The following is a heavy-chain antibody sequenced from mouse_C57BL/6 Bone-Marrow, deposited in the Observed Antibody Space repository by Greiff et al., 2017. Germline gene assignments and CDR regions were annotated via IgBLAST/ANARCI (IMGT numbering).Heavy chain of an antibody. CDR3: TEIYYYGYH. D-gene: IGHD1-2*01. CDR1: GYTFTDYE. J-gene: IGHJ2*01. V-gene: IGHV1-15*01. CDR2: IDPETGGT. Sequence: VQLQQSGAELVRPGASVTLSCKASGYTFTDYEMHWVKQTPVHGLEWIGAIDPETGGTAYNQKFKGKAILTADKSSSTAYMELRSLTSEDSAVYYCTEIYYYGYHWGQGTTLTVSS.